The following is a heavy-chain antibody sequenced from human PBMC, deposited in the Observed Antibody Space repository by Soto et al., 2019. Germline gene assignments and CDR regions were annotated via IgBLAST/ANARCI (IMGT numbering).Heavy chain of an antibody. CDR3: CKEGSGWTPAEYFQH. J-gene: IGHJ1*01. CDR2: IYHSGST. Sequence: QVQLQESGPGLVKPSGTLSLTCAVSSGSISSSNWWSWVRQPPGKGLEWIGEIYHSGSTNYNPSLKSRVTISVDKSKNQFYLKLSSVTAADTDVYYCCKEGSGWTPAEYFQHWGQVNLFTVSS. CDR1: SGSISSSNW. D-gene: IGHD6-19*01. V-gene: IGHV4-4*02.